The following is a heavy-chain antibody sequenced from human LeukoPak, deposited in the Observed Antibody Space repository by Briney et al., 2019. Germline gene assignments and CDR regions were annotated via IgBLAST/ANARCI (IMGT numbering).Heavy chain of an antibody. D-gene: IGHD2-2*01. CDR1: GGSFSGYY. CDR3: ARGPIVLVPAARRWFDP. CDR2: INHSGST. V-gene: IGHV4-34*01. J-gene: IGHJ5*02. Sequence: SETLSLTCAVYGGSFSGYYWSWIRQPPGKGLEWIGEINHSGSTNYNPSLKSRVTISVDTSKNQFSLKLSCMTAAHTALYYCARGPIVLVPAARRWFDPWGQGTLVTVSS.